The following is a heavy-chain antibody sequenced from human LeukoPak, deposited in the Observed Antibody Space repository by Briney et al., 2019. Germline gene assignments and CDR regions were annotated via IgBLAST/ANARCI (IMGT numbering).Heavy chain of an antibody. J-gene: IGHJ4*02. CDR3: AAGPGFLEWLSPLGY. CDR2: IIPIFGTA. D-gene: IGHD3-3*01. Sequence: GASVKVSCKASGGTFSSYAISWVRQAPGQGLEWMGGIIPIFGTANYAQKFQGRVTITADESTSTAYMELSSLRSEDTAVYYCAAGPGFLEWLSPLGYWGQGTLVTVSS. CDR1: GGTFSSYA. V-gene: IGHV1-69*13.